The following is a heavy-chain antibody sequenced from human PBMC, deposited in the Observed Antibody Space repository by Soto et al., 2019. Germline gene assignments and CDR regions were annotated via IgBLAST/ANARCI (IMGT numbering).Heavy chain of an antibody. CDR3: SSSTSWMYYFDY. Sequence: RLSCTASGFTFGDNTMSWFRQAPGKGLEWVGFIRSKGYGGTTEYAASVKGRFNISRDDSRGIAYLEMNSLKTDDTAVYYCSSSTSWMYYFDYWGQGTLVTVSS. CDR1: GFTFGDNT. D-gene: IGHD6-13*01. V-gene: IGHV3-49*03. CDR2: IRSKGYGGTT. J-gene: IGHJ4*02.